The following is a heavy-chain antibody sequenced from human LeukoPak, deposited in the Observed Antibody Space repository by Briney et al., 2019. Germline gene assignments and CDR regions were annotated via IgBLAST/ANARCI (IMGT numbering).Heavy chain of an antibody. J-gene: IGHJ6*03. Sequence: GASVKVSCKASGYTFTGYYMHWVRQAPGQGLEWMGWISAYNGNTNYAQKLQGRVTMTTDTSTSTAYMELRSLRSDDTAVYYCARVSSGWFNYYYYYMDVWGKGTTVTISS. CDR2: ISAYNGNT. D-gene: IGHD6-19*01. V-gene: IGHV1-18*04. CDR3: ARVSSGWFNYYYYYMDV. CDR1: GYTFTGYY.